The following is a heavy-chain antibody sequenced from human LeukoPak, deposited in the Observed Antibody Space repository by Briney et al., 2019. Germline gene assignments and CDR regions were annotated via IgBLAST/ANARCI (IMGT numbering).Heavy chain of an antibody. CDR1: GFTFSNAW. CDR3: TTSSGYYPVDY. Sequence: GGSLRLSCAASGFTFSNAWMSWVRQAPGKGLEWVGRIKSKTDGGTTDYAAPVKGRFTISRDDSKNTLYLQMSSLKTEDTAVYYCTTSSGYYPVDYWGQGTLVTVSS. V-gene: IGHV3-15*01. D-gene: IGHD3-22*01. J-gene: IGHJ4*02. CDR2: IKSKTDGGTT.